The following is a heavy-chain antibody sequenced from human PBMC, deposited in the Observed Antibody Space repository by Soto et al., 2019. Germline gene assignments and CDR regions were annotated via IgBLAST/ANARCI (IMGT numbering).Heavy chain of an antibody. CDR1: GVSFSGYY. D-gene: IGHD3-3*01. CDR3: ARVEDDFGSGYPSLSGMDV. Sequence: PSETLSLTCAVYGVSFSGYYWSWIRQPPGKGLEWIGEINHSGSTNYNPSLKSRVTISVDTPKNQFSLKLSSVTAADTAVYYCARVEDDFGSGYPSLSGMDVWGQGTTVTVSS. J-gene: IGHJ6*02. CDR2: INHSGST. V-gene: IGHV4-34*01.